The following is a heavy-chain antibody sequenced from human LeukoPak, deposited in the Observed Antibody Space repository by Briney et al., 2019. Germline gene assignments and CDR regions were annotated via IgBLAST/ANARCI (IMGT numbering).Heavy chain of an antibody. V-gene: IGHV4-59*01. Sequence: SETLSLTCTVSGGSISSDHWNWIRQPPGRGLEWIGCIYYSGSTYYNPSLKSRVTISVDMSKSQFSLRLTSVTAADTAVYNCARKNDFDIWGQGTLVTVSS. CDR1: GGSISSDH. CDR2: IYYSGST. J-gene: IGHJ3*02. D-gene: IGHD2/OR15-2a*01. CDR3: ARKNDFDI.